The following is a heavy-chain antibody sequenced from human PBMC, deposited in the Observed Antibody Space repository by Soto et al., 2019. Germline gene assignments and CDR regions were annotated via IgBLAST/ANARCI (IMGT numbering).Heavy chain of an antibody. CDR1: GYSFTNFH. CDR3: ARDLSDYWFDP. Sequence: ASVKVSCKASGYSFTNFHIHWVRQAPGQGLEWMGMIDPSGGITRDAQRLQGRITMTRDASTSTVYMELRSLTSEDTAVYYCARDLSDYWFDPWGQGTLVTVSS. V-gene: IGHV1-46*01. J-gene: IGHJ5*02. D-gene: IGHD2-21*02. CDR2: IDPSGGIT.